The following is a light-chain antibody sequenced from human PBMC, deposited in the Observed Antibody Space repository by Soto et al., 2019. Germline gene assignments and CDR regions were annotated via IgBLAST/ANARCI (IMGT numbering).Light chain of an antibody. V-gene: IGKV1-27*01. CDR1: QGISTY. CDR2: AAS. CDR3: QQGNSFPRT. Sequence: DIQMTQSPSSLSSSVGDRVTIACRASQGISTYLAWYQQKPGKVPKLLIYAASTLLSGVPSRFSGSGSGTDFTLTISSLQPEDVATYYCQQGNSFPRTFGQGTKLKIK. J-gene: IGKJ2*01.